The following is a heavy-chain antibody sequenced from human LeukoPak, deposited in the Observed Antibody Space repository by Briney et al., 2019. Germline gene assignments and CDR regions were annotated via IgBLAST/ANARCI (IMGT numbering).Heavy chain of an antibody. CDR3: TRSIPAGIRP. V-gene: IGHV3-11*01. CDR2: ISSCGSTM. J-gene: IGHJ4*02. CDR1: GFTFSDYY. D-gene: IGHD2-2*01. Sequence: GGSLRLSCPASGFTFSDYYMSWFRQAPGKGLEWVSYISSCGSTMDYAHSVQGRFTIPRDNAKNSLYLQMNRLGAEDTAVYYWTRSIPAGIRPWGQGTLVTVSS.